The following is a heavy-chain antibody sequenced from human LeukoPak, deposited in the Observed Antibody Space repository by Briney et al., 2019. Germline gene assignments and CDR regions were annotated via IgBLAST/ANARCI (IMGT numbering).Heavy chain of an antibody. CDR3: ARVQTPSYYMGV. CDR2: INHSGST. Sequence: SETLSLTCAVDDGSFSGYYWSWISQPPGKGLEWIGEINHSGSTNYNPSLKSRVTISVDTSKNQFSLKLSSVPAADTAVYYCARVQTPSYYMGVWGKGTTVTVSS. CDR1: DGSFSGYY. V-gene: IGHV4-34*01. J-gene: IGHJ6*03.